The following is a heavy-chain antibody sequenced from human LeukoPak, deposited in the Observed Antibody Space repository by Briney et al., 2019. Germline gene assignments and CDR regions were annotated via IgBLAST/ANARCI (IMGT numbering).Heavy chain of an antibody. V-gene: IGHV3-53*01. Sequence: GGSLRLSCAASGFTFSNYAMSWVRQAPGKGLEWVSVIYSGGSTYYADSVKGRFTISRDNSKNTLYLQMNSLRAEDTAVYYCARDRASSGYDYWGQGTLVTVSS. CDR1: GFTFSNYA. J-gene: IGHJ4*02. CDR3: ARDRASSGYDY. CDR2: IYSGGST. D-gene: IGHD3-10*01.